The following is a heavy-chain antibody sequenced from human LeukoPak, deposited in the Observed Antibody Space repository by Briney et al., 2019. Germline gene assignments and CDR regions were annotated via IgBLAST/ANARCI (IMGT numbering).Heavy chain of an antibody. Sequence: GASVKVPCKASGGTFSRYAISWVRQAPGKGRDWMGGIIPMFGIANYAQKFQGRVAITADESTSTAYMELSSLRSEDTAVYYCARDRPYTGGWRGFDYWGEETCSASPQ. J-gene: IGHJ4*01. D-gene: IGHD6-19*01. V-gene: IGHV1-69*13. CDR3: ARDRPYTGGWRGFDY. CDR2: IIPMFGIA. CDR1: GGTFSRYA.